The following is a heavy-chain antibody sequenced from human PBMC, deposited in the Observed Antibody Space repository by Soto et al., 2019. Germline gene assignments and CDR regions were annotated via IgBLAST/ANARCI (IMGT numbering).Heavy chain of an antibody. CDR3: ARVACSSTSCYAYFDY. CDR1: GGSSGSIYN. CDR2: IYYSGST. Sequence: SEILCVTSAVSGGSSGSIYNWSWIRQPPGKGLEWIGYIYYSGSTNYNPSLKSRVTISVDTSKNQFSLKLSSVTAADTAVYYCARVACSSTSCYAYFDYWGQGTLVTVSS. J-gene: IGHJ4*02. V-gene: IGHV4-59*01. D-gene: IGHD2-2*01.